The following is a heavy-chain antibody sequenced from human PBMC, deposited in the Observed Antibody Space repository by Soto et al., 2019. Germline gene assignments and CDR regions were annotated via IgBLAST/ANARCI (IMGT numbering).Heavy chain of an antibody. CDR2: IYYSGST. D-gene: IGHD3-10*01. Sequence: TLSLTCTVSGGSISSSSYYWGWIRQPPGKGLEWIGSIYYSGSTYYNPSLKSRVTISVDTSKNQFSLKLSSVTAADTAVYYCATTRRGFGEMDYYYYYMDVWGKGTTVTVSS. J-gene: IGHJ6*03. V-gene: IGHV4-39*01. CDR1: GGSISSSSYY. CDR3: ATTRRGFGEMDYYYYYMDV.